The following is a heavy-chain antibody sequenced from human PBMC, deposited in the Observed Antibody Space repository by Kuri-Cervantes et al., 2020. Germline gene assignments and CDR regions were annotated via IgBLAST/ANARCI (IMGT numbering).Heavy chain of an antibody. CDR3: ARQTLRYCSSTSCYTTRGRNWFDP. Sequence: GSLRLSCTVSGGSISSSSYYWGWIRQPPGKGLEWIGSIYYSGSTYYNPSLKSRVTISVDTSKNQFSLKLSSVTAADTAVCYCARQTLRYCSSTSCYTTRGRNWFDPWGQGTLVTVSS. CDR2: IYYSGST. V-gene: IGHV4-39*01. CDR1: GGSISSSSYY. J-gene: IGHJ5*02. D-gene: IGHD2-2*02.